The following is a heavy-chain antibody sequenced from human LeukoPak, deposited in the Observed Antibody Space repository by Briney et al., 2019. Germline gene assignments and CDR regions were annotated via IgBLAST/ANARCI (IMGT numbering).Heavy chain of an antibody. CDR2: IWYDGSNK. CDR3: ARGQYSSSSRRGYFDY. D-gene: IGHD6-6*01. V-gene: IGHV3-33*01. CDR1: GFTLSSYG. J-gene: IGHJ4*02. Sequence: PGGSLRLSCAASGFTLSSYGMHWVRQAPGKGLEWVAVIWYDGSNKYYADSVKGRFTISRDNSKNTLYLQMNSLRAEDTAVYYCARGQYSSSSRRGYFDYWGQGTLVTVSS.